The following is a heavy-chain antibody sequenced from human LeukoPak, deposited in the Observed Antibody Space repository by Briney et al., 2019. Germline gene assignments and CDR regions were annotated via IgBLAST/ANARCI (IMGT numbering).Heavy chain of an antibody. CDR3: AAGYYGYLQH. Sequence: SETLSLTCTVSGGSISSYYWSWIRQPPGKGLEWIGYIYYSVSTNYNPSLKSRVTMSVDTSKNQFSLKLSSVTAADTAVYYCAAGYYGYLQHWGQGTLVTVSS. V-gene: IGHV4-59*01. CDR1: GGSISSYY. J-gene: IGHJ1*01. CDR2: IYYSVST. D-gene: IGHD3-3*01.